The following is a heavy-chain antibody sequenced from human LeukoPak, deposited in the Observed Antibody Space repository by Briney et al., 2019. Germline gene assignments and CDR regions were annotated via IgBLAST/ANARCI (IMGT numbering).Heavy chain of an antibody. CDR1: GFTFRSYS. Sequence: GGSLRLSCAASGFTFRSYSMNWVRQAPGKGLEWVSSISSSISYIYYADSVKGRFTISRDNAKNSLYLQMNSLRAEDTAVYYCARDPSIVVVPAANDYWGQGTLVTVSS. CDR3: ARDPSIVVVPAANDY. D-gene: IGHD2-2*01. J-gene: IGHJ4*02. V-gene: IGHV3-21*01. CDR2: ISSSISYI.